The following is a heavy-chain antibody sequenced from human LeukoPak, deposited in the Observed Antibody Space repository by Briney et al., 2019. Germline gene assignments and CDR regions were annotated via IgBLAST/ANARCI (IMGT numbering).Heavy chain of an antibody. D-gene: IGHD3-9*01. CDR2: ISAYNGNT. CDR1: GYTFTSYG. J-gene: IGHJ1*01. V-gene: IGHV1-18*01. Sequence: ASVKVSCKASGYTFTSYGISWVRQAPGQGLEWMGWISAYNGNTNYAQKLQGRVTMTTDTSTSTAYMELRSLRSDDTAVYYCARGYYDILTGYYRACFQHWGQGTLVTVSS. CDR3: ARGYYDILTGYYRACFQH.